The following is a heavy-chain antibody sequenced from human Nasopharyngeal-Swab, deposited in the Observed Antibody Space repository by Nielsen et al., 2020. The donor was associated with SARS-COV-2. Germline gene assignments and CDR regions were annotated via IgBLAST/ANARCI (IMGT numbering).Heavy chain of an antibody. CDR1: GYTFTSYA. CDR3: ARDHAYLKRGVAWYYYYYMDV. V-gene: IGHV1-3*01. J-gene: IGHJ6*03. D-gene: IGHD3-10*01. CDR2: INAGNGNT. Sequence: ASVKVSCKASGYTFTSYAMHWVRQAPGQRLEWMGWINAGNGNTKYSQKFQGRVTITRDTSASTAYMELSSLRSEDTAVYYCARDHAYLKRGVAWYYYYYMDVWGKGTTVTVSS.